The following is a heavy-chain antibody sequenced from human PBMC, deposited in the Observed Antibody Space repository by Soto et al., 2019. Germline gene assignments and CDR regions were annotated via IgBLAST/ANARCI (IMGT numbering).Heavy chain of an antibody. Sequence: QLQLQESGSGLVKPSQTLSLTCAVSGGSISSGGYSWRWIRQPPGKGLEWIGYIYYSGTTSYNPSLKSRLTISVDRSKNQFSLKLSSVTAADTAVYYCARGEDSGSYFQHWGQGTLVIVSS. J-gene: IGHJ1*01. CDR2: IYYSGTT. D-gene: IGHD3-10*01. CDR3: ARGEDSGSYFQH. V-gene: IGHV4-30-2*01. CDR1: GGSISSGGYS.